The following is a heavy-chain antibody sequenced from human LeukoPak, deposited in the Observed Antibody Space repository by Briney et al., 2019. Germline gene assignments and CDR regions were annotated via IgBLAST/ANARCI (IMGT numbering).Heavy chain of an antibody. J-gene: IGHJ5*02. CDR2: IYTSGST. Sequence: SETLSLTCTVSGGSITNYYWSWIRQPAGKGLEWIGRIYTSGSTNYNPSLKSRVTMSIDTSKNQFSLKLSSVTAADTAVYYCARDPPDSSRWFDPWGQGTLVTVSS. V-gene: IGHV4-4*07. CDR3: ARDPPDSSRWFDP. D-gene: IGHD6-19*01. CDR1: GGSITNYY.